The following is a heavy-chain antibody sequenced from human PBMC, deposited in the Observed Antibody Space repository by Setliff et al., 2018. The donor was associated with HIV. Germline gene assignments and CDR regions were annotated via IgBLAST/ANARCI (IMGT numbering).Heavy chain of an antibody. D-gene: IGHD4-17*01. J-gene: IGHJ5*02. V-gene: IGHV4-31*03. CDR2: IYSSGST. CDR1: GGSISSYY. Sequence: SETLSLTCTVSGGSISSYYWNWIRQHPGKGLEWIGYIYSSGSTYYNPSLQSRVSMSVDTSKNQSSLKLTSVTAADTAVYYCARSVTFLVDWFDPWGRGTLVTVSS. CDR3: ARSVTFLVDWFDP.